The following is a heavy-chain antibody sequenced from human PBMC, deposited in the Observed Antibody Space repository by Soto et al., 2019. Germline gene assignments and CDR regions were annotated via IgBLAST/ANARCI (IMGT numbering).Heavy chain of an antibody. CDR1: GGSISSSSYY. V-gene: IGHV4-39*01. CDR2: IYYSGST. Sequence: XETLSLTCTVSGGSISSSSYYGGWIRQPPGKGLEWIGSIYYSGSTYYNPSLKSRVTISVDTSKNQFSLKLSSVTAADTAVYYCASGPSYYDFWSGYYRTDYYYYGMDVWGQGTTVTVSS. J-gene: IGHJ6*02. D-gene: IGHD3-3*01. CDR3: ASGPSYYDFWSGYYRTDYYYYGMDV.